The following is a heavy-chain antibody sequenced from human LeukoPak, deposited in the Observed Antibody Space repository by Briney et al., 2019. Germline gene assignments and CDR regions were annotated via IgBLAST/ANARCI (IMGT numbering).Heavy chain of an antibody. CDR2: IYHSGST. CDR1: GGSISSSNW. V-gene: IGHV4-4*02. CDR3: ASLYGSGSYGYYGMDV. Sequence: SETLSLTCAVSGGSISSSNWWSWARQPPGKGLEWIGEIYHSGSTNYNPSLKSRVTISVDKSKNQFSLKLSSVTAADTAVYYCASLYGSGSYGYYGMDVWGKGTTVTVSS. D-gene: IGHD3-10*01. J-gene: IGHJ6*04.